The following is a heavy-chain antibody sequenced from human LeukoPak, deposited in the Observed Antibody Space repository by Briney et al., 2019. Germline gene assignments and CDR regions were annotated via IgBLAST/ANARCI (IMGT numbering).Heavy chain of an antibody. J-gene: IGHJ4*02. Sequence: PGRSLRLSCAASGFTFSSYGMHWVRQAPGKGLEGVAVISYDGSNKYYADSVKGRFTISRDNSKNTLYLQMNSLRAEDTAVYYCAKGGGSFDYWGQGTLVTVSS. CDR3: AKGGGSFDY. CDR2: ISYDGSNK. CDR1: GFTFSSYG. D-gene: IGHD1-26*01. V-gene: IGHV3-30*18.